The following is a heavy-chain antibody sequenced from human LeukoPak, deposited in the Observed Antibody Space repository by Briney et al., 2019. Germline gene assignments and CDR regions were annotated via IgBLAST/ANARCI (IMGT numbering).Heavy chain of an antibody. D-gene: IGHD3-10*01. V-gene: IGHV4-4*02. CDR3: ARGALLWFGAKMEYYFDS. CDR2: IYHSGST. Sequence: NPSGTLSLTCAVPVGSISSSNWWSWVRQPPGKGLEWIGGIYHSGSTNYNPSLKSRVTISVDKSKNQFSLKLSSVTAADTAVYYCARGALLWFGAKMEYYFDSWGQGTPLTVSS. CDR1: VGSISSSNW. J-gene: IGHJ4*02.